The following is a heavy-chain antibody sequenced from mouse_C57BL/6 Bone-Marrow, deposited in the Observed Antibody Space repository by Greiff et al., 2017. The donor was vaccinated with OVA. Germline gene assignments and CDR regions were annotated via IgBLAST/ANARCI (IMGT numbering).Heavy chain of an antibody. D-gene: IGHD2-3*01. Sequence: VKLLESGPELVKPGASVKISCKASGYTFTDYYINWVKQRPGQGLEWIGWIFPGSGSTYYNEKFKGKATLTVDKSSSTAYMFLSSLTSEDSAVYFCARCHGYSGFDYWGQGTTLTVSS. CDR2: IFPGSGST. CDR3: ARCHGYSGFDY. CDR1: GYTFTDYY. V-gene: IGHV1-75*01. J-gene: IGHJ2*01.